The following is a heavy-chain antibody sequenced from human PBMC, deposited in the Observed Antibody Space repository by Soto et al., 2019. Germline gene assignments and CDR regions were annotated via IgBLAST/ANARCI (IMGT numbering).Heavy chain of an antibody. CDR2: ISSNGGST. CDR3: ARRDGYNFDY. J-gene: IGHJ4*02. D-gene: IGHD5-12*01. V-gene: IGHV3-64*01. Sequence: EVQLVESGGGLVQPGGSLRLSCAASGFTFSSYAMHWVRQAPGKGLEYVSAISSNGGSTYYANSVKGRFTISRDNSKNTLYLHMGSLRAEDMAVYYCARRDGYNFDYWGQGTLVTVSS. CDR1: GFTFSSYA.